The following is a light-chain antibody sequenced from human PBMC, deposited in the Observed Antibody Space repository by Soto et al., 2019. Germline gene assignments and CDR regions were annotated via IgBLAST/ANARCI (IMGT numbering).Light chain of an antibody. Sequence: DIVMTQSPDSLAVSLGERATINCKSSQSVLYSSNNKNYLAWYQQKPGQPPKLLIYWASTRESGVPDRFSGSGSGTDITLTISSLQAEDVSVYYCQQYYTTPHLTFGGGTKVEIK. CDR3: QQYYTTPHLT. V-gene: IGKV4-1*01. CDR2: WAS. CDR1: QSVLYSSNNKNY. J-gene: IGKJ4*01.